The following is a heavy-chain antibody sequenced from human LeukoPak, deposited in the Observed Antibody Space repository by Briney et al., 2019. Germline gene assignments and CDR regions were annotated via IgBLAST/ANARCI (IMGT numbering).Heavy chain of an antibody. J-gene: IGHJ4*02. D-gene: IGHD3-3*01. CDR2: FDPEDGET. Sequence: ASVKVSCKVSGYTLTELSMHWVRQAPGKGLEWMGGFDPEDGETIYAQKFQGRVTMTTDTSTSTAYMELRSLRSDDTAVYYCARYDFWSGYDYWGQGTLVTVSS. CDR3: ARYDFWSGYDY. CDR1: GYTLTELS. V-gene: IGHV1-24*01.